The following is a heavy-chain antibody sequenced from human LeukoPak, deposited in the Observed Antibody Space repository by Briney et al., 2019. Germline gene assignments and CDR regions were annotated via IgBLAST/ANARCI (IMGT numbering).Heavy chain of an antibody. CDR2: MDSSGRT. CDR1: GGSIIIGSYY. Sequence: SETLSLTCNVSGGSIIIGSYYWNWIRQPAGKGLEWIGRMDSSGRTDYNPSLKSRVIISVDKSKNQFSLQVTSVTAADTAVYYCGRIRGGYYGPIDYWGQGTLVTVSS. J-gene: IGHJ4*02. CDR3: GRIRGGYYGPIDY. V-gene: IGHV4-61*02. D-gene: IGHD3-3*01.